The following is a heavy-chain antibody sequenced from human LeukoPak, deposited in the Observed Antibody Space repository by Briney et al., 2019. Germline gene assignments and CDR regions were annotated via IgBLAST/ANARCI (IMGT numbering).Heavy chain of an antibody. CDR2: IGGSDTII. D-gene: IGHD6-19*01. CDR1: EFTVNEYY. CDR3: AREMVAGTFDP. V-gene: IGHV3-11*01. J-gene: IGHJ5*02. Sequence: PGGSLRLSCAASEFTVNEYYMSWIRQSPGKGLEWVSDIGGSDTIISYAGSVKGRFTISRDFAKNSLYLQMNNLRVEDTAVYYCAREMVAGTFDPWGQGTQVTVSS.